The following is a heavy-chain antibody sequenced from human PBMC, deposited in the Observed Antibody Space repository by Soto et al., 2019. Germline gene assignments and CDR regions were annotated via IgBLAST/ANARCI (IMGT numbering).Heavy chain of an antibody. D-gene: IGHD5-18*01. CDR1: GFSLTTSGVG. CDR2: IYWDDDK. CDR3: AHRGYMYGNWDHGYFDY. J-gene: IGHJ4*02. Sequence: QITLKESGPTRVKPTQTLALTCTFSGFSLTTSGVGVGWIRKTPGKALEWLAVIYWDDDKRYNPSLKNRLTITKATSKNQVVLIMADMDPVDTATYFCAHRGYMYGNWDHGYFDYWGQGTLVTVSS. V-gene: IGHV2-5*02.